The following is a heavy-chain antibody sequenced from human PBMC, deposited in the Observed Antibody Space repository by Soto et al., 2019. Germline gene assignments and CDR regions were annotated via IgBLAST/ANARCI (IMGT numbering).Heavy chain of an antibody. D-gene: IGHD2-15*01. Sequence: SETLSLTCTVSGGSISSSSYYWGWIRQPPGKGLEWIGSIYYSGSTYYNPSLKSRVTISVDTSKNQFSLKLSSVTAADTAVYYCARRGVVVAAKGAFDIWGQGTMVTVSS. J-gene: IGHJ3*02. CDR1: GGSISSSSYY. CDR2: IYYSGST. V-gene: IGHV4-39*01. CDR3: ARRGVVVAAKGAFDI.